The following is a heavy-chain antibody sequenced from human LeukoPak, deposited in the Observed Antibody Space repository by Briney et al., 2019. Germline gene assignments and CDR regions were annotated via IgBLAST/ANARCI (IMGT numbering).Heavy chain of an antibody. D-gene: IGHD3-22*01. J-gene: IGHJ4*02. Sequence: GGSLRLSCAASGFTVSSNYMSWVRQAPGKGLEWVSVIYSGGSTYYADSVKGRFTISRDNAKNSLYLQMNSLRAEDTALYYCAKDTYYDSSGYILDYWGQGTLVTVSS. CDR1: GFTVSSNY. CDR2: IYSGGST. CDR3: AKDTYYDSSGYILDY. V-gene: IGHV3-53*05.